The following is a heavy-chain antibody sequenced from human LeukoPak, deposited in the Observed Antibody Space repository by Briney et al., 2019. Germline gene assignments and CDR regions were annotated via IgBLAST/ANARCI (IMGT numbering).Heavy chain of an antibody. CDR1: GGSISSGSDY. Sequence: PSETLSLTCTVSGGSISSGSDYWTWIRQPAGKGLEWIGHLYSSGATSYNPSLQSRVTISVDASKYQFSLRLTSVTAADTAVYYCVRRDTGWNYFDYWGQGILVTVSS. D-gene: IGHD6-19*01. CDR2: LYSSGAT. J-gene: IGHJ4*02. CDR3: VRRDTGWNYFDY. V-gene: IGHV4-61*09.